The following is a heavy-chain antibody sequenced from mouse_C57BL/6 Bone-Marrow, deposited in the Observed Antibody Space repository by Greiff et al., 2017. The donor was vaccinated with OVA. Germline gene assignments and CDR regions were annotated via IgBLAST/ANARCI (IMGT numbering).Heavy chain of an antibody. CDR1: GFNITDYY. Sequence: EVQLQQSGAELVKPGASVKLSCTASGFNITDYYMHWVKQRTEKSLEWIGRIDPEDGETKYDPKFQGKATITADTSSNTAYLQLSSLTSEDTAVYYCASSSITTVVATGFDYWGQGTTLTVSS. J-gene: IGHJ2*01. CDR3: ASSSITTVVATGFDY. D-gene: IGHD1-1*01. CDR2: IDPEDGET. V-gene: IGHV14-2*01.